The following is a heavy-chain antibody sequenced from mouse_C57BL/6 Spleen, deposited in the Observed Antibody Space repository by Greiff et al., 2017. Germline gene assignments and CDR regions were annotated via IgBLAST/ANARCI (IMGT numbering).Heavy chain of an antibody. V-gene: IGHV1-82*01. Sequence: QVQLQQSGPELVKPGASVKISCKASGYAFSSSWMNWVKQRPGKGLEWIGRIYPGDGDTNYNGKFKGKATLTADKSSSTAYMQLSSLTSEDSAVYFCARNYGNYEECYYFDYWGQGTTLTVSS. CDR3: ARNYGNYEECYYFDY. D-gene: IGHD2-1*01. CDR2: IYPGDGDT. J-gene: IGHJ2*01. CDR1: GYAFSSSW.